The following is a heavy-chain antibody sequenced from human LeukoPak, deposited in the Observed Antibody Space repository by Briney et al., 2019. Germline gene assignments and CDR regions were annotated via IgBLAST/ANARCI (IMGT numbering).Heavy chain of an antibody. J-gene: IGHJ3*02. D-gene: IGHD1-26*01. CDR2: NNPKDGGT. CDR3: TRDEAASDTNALDI. Sequence: ASVKVSCKASGYTFTDYYIHWVRQAPGQGLEWTAWNNPKDGGTHYAQNFQGRVTMTRDTSISTAYMELSSLRSDDTAVYYCTRDEAASDTNALDIWGQGTMVTVSS. CDR1: GYTFTDYY. V-gene: IGHV1-2*02.